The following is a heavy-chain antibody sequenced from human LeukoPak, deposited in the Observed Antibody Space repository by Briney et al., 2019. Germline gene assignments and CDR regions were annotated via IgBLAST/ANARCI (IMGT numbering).Heavy chain of an antibody. J-gene: IGHJ3*02. CDR2: IFHTGAA. D-gene: IGHD4-23*01. CDR3: ARGSITVVPAFDI. V-gene: IGHV4-59*12. Sequence: SEALSLTCTLSGGSIGTYYWSWIRQAPGKGLEWIAYIFHTGAANYNPSLTSRGTISVDTAKNQFSLKLTSVTAADTAVYYCARGSITVVPAFDIWGQGTMVTVSS. CDR1: GGSIGTYY.